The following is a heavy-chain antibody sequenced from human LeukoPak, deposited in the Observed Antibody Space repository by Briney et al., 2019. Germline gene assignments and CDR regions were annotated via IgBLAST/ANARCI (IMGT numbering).Heavy chain of an antibody. J-gene: IGHJ4*02. CDR2: ISGRGGST. D-gene: IGHD1-26*01. CDR3: AKDAVGTTFGYYFDY. CDR1: GFTFSNYA. Sequence: GGSLRLSCAASGFTFSNYAMSWARQAPGKGLEWVSGISGRGGSTYYADSVKGRFAISRDNSKNTLYLQLISPRAEDTAVYYCAKDAVGTTFGYYFDYWGQGALVTVSS. V-gene: IGHV3-23*01.